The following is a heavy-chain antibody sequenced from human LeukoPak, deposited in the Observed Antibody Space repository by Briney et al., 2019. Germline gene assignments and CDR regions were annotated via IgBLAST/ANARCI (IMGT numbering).Heavy chain of an antibody. J-gene: IGHJ4*02. CDR3: ARNDGFDY. D-gene: IGHD1-1*01. CDR2: ISRSGRTI. V-gene: IGHV3-48*03. CDR1: GFTFSSYE. Sequence: GGSLRLSCAASGFTFSSYEMNWVRQAPGKGLEWVSYISRSGRTIYYADSVKGRFTISRDNAKNSLYLQMNSLRAEDTAVYYCARNDGFDYRGQGTLVTVSS.